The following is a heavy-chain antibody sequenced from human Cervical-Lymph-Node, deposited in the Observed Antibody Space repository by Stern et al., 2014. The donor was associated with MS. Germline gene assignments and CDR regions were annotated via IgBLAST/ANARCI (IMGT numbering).Heavy chain of an antibody. Sequence: VQLVESGGGVVQSGRSLRLSCATSGFTFGRHSMHWVRQAPGKGLECVAIISYDGSSQHYADSVKGRFTISRSNSNNTLFLQMNSLRVEDTAIYYCARPAAARYFDYWGQGSQVTVSS. V-gene: IGHV3-30-3*01. J-gene: IGHJ4*02. CDR1: GFTFGRHS. D-gene: IGHD6-25*01. CDR2: ISYDGSSQ. CDR3: ARPAAARYFDY.